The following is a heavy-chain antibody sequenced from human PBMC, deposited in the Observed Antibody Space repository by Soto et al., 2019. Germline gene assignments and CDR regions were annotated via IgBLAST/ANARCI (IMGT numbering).Heavy chain of an antibody. V-gene: IGHV3-33*01. CDR2: IWYDGSNK. CDR3: AREIFDKSGYYYYMDL. J-gene: IGHJ6*03. Sequence: VQLVESGGGVVQPGRSLKLSCAASGFTFDSHGMHWVRQAPGKGLEWVAVIWYDGSNKYYGDSVKGRFTVSRDNSKNTLDLQMNSLRAEDTAVYYCAREIFDKSGYYYYMDLWGRGTTVTVSS. D-gene: IGHD3-10*01. CDR1: GFTFDSHG.